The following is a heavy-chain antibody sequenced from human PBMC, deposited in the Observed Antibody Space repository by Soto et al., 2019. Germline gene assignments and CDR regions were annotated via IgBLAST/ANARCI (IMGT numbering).Heavy chain of an antibody. CDR2: ISGKNGNT. D-gene: IGHD2-15*01. J-gene: IGHJ6*02. CDR1: GYTFISHG. Sequence: QVQLVQSGVEVNKPGASVKVSCKASGYTFISHGISWVRQAPGQGLEGMGWISGKNGNTNYAQKLQGRVTLTTDTSTSTAYMELRSLRSDDTAVYYCARVSSSIVVVPDYGMDVWGQGTTVTVSS. V-gene: IGHV1-18*04. CDR3: ARVSSSIVVVPDYGMDV.